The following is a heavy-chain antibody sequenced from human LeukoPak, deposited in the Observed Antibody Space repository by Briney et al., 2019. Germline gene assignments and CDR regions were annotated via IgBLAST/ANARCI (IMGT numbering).Heavy chain of an antibody. CDR3: ATAPAAADSS. Sequence: GGSLRLSCAASGFTLSNFWVTWVRQAPGKGLEWVANINQHGGKKTYVDSVKGRFTISRDNAKNSLYLQMSSLRAEDTALYYCATAPAAADSSWGQGTLVAVSS. CDR1: GFTLSNFW. CDR2: INQHGGKK. D-gene: IGHD6-13*01. J-gene: IGHJ4*02. V-gene: IGHV3-7*01.